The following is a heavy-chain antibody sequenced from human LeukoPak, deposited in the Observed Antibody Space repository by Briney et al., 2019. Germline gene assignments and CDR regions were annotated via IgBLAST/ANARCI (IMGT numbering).Heavy chain of an antibody. V-gene: IGHV4-59*01. CDR2: IYYSGST. CDR1: GGSISSYY. J-gene: IGHJ3*02. D-gene: IGHD3-22*01. Sequence: SETLSLTCTVSGGSISSYYWSWIRQPPGKGLEWIGYIYYSGSTNYNPSLKSRVTISVDTSKNQFSLKLSSVTAADTAVYYCARNYDSSGYYFGNDAFDIWGQGTMVTVSS. CDR3: ARNYDSSGYYFGNDAFDI.